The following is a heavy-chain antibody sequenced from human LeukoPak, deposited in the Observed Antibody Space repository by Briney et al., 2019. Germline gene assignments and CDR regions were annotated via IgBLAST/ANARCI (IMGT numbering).Heavy chain of an antibody. V-gene: IGHV3-53*01. CDR3: ARGDGYNFFDY. Sequence: GGSLRLSCAVSGFSVTNNYMSWVRQAPGKGLEWVSVFYVGGASYYADSVKGRFTISRDNSENTLYLQMKSLRAEDTAVYYCARGDGYNFFDYWGQGTLVTVS. CDR2: FYVGGAS. D-gene: IGHD5-24*01. CDR1: GFSVTNNY. J-gene: IGHJ4*02.